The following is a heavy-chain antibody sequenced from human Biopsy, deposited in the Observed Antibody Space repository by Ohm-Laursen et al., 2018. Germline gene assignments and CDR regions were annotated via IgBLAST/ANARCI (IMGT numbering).Heavy chain of an antibody. J-gene: IGHJ4*02. CDR3: AEGDWIYYFDY. V-gene: IGHV3-33*06. CDR2: IWYDGSNK. Sequence: SLRLSCAASGFTFSNYGMHWVRQAPGKGLEWLAVIWYDGSNKYYGDSVQGRFTISRDNSKNTLYLQMNSLRAEDTVVYYCAEGDWIYYFDYWGQGTLVTVSS. D-gene: IGHD2-21*02. CDR1: GFTFSNYG.